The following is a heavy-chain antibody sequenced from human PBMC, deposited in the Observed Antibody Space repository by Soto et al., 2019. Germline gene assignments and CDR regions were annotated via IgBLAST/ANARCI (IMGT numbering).Heavy chain of an antibody. D-gene: IGHD3-22*01. V-gene: IGHV3-74*01. CDR3: VRGDGERYDGNGYLGRH. J-gene: IGHJ4*02. Sequence: EVQLVESGGGLIQLGGSLRLSCAASGFTFSSYWMHWVRQAPGKGLVWVSRIKSDGSGTYYAGSVEGRFTISRDNAQNKVYLQMTRLRAEDTAVYYCVRGDGERYDGNGYLGRHWGEGTLGNVSS. CDR2: IKSDGSGT. CDR1: GFTFSSYW.